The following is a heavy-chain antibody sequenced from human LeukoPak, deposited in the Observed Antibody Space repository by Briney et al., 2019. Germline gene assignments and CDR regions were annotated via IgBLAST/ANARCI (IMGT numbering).Heavy chain of an antibody. V-gene: IGHV4-59*12. J-gene: IGHJ6*02. CDR3: ARDGHNDFWSGYRTNDYFYGMDV. CDR2: IYYSGST. Sequence: PSETLSLTCTVSGGSISSYYWSWIRQPPGKGLEWIGYIYYSGSTNYNPSLKSRVTISVDTSKNQFSLKLSSVTAADTAVFYCARDGHNDFWSGYRTNDYFYGMDVWGQGTTVTVSS. CDR1: GGSISSYY. D-gene: IGHD3-3*01.